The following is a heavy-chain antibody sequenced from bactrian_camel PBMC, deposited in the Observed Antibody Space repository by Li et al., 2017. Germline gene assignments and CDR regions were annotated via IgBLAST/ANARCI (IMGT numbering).Heavy chain of an antibody. CDR1: GIHLSSAFC. Sequence: HVQLVESGGGSVQAGGSLRVSCAGTGIHLSSAFCVGWFRQVPGKEREGVASIRPGATTTAYASSVRGRFSISLDTAKNTVFLQMNSLKPEDTATYYCAAQFLEASCAVVHAIDNWGQGTQVTVS. V-gene: IGHV3S61*01. J-gene: IGHJ4*01. CDR3: AAQFLEASCAVVHAIDN. D-gene: IGHD2*01. CDR2: IRPGATTT.